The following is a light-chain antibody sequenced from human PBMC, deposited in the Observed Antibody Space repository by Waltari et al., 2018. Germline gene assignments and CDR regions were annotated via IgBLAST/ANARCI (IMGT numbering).Light chain of an antibody. CDR2: DVS. CDR3: SSYTSSTTWV. CDR1: SSDVGGYNY. J-gene: IGLJ3*02. V-gene: IGLV2-14*01. Sequence: QSALTQPASVSGSPGQSITISCTGTSSDVGGYNYVSWYQQHPGKAPKLLIYDVSKRPSGVSNRFSDSKSGNTASLPSSGLQPEDEADYYGSSYTSSTTWVFGGGTKLTVL.